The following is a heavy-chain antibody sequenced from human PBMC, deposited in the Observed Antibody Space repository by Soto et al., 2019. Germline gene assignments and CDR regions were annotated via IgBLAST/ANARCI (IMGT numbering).Heavy chain of an antibody. CDR3: ARARSGWYLDY. V-gene: IGHV4-59*01. CDR1: GGSISSYY. Sequence: LTCTVSGGSISSYYWSWIRQPPGKGLEWIGYIYYSGSTNYNPSLKSRVTISVDTSKNQFSLKLSSVTAADTAVYYCARARSGWYLDYWGQGTLVTVSS. D-gene: IGHD6-19*01. CDR2: IYYSGST. J-gene: IGHJ4*02.